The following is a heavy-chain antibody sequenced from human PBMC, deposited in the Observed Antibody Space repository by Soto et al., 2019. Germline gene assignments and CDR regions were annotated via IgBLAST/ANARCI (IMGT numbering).Heavy chain of an antibody. J-gene: IGHJ6*02. CDR2: IYQSGTT. CDR1: IGPISRRSYY. Sequence: PFGTLYLTWSLIIGPISRRSYYWGWSREPPWKGQECNGSIYQSGTTYYNPPLKSRVTISVDTSKNQFSLKLSSVTAADKAVYYCARKAWDTYYYYGMDVWGQGTTVT. D-gene: IGHD5-18*01. V-gene: IGHV4-39*01. CDR3: ARKAWDTYYYYGMDV.